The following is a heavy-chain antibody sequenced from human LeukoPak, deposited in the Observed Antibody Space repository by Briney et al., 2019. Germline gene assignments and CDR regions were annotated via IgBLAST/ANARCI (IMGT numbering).Heavy chain of an antibody. Sequence: GGSLRLSCAASGFTFSNDWMSWVRQAPGKGLEWVANMDKNGNKRQYADSVKGRFSISRDNAKNSLYLQMNSLRAEDTAVYYCARRGTTMVRGVIRPEHVYYCFDYWGQGTLVTVSS. CDR2: MDKNGNKR. V-gene: IGHV3-7*01. CDR1: GFTFSNDW. D-gene: IGHD3-10*01. J-gene: IGHJ4*02. CDR3: ARRGTTMVRGVIRPEHVYYCFDY.